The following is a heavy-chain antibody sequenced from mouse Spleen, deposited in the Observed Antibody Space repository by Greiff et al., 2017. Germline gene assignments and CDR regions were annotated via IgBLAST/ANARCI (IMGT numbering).Heavy chain of an antibody. V-gene: IGHV14-3*02. D-gene: IGHD4-1*01. CDR1: GFNIKDTY. Sequence: VHVKQSGAELVKPGASVKLSCTASGFNIKDTYMHWVKQRPEQGLEWIGRIDPANGNTKYDPKFQGKATITADTSSNTAYLQLSSLTSEDTAVYYCARCWDYAMDYWGQGTSVTVSS. J-gene: IGHJ4*01. CDR3: ARCWDYAMDY. CDR2: IDPANGNT.